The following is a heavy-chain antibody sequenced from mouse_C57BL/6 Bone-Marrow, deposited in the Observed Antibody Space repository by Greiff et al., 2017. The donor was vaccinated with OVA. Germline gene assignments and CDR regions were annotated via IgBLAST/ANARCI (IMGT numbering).Heavy chain of an antibody. Sequence: DVKLVESGGGLVKPGGSLKLSCAASGFTFSSYTMSWVRQTPEQRLEWVATISGGGGNTYYPDSVKGRFTISRDNDKTTLYLQMSSLRSEDTALYYCARDGYDPYYFDYWGQGTTLTVS. CDR2: ISGGGGNT. J-gene: IGHJ2*01. CDR3: ARDGYDPYYFDY. CDR1: GFTFSSYT. D-gene: IGHD2-2*01. V-gene: IGHV5-9*01.